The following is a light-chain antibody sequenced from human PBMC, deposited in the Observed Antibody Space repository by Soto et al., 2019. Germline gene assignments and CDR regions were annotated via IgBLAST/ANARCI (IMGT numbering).Light chain of an antibody. CDR2: EVS. J-gene: IGLJ1*01. CDR1: SSDVGSYNL. Sequence: QSVLTQPASVSGSPGQSITISCTGTSSDVGSYNLVSRYQQHPGKAPKLMIYEVSKRPSGVSNRFSGSKSGNTASLTISALQAEDEADYYSCSYAGSSTPFIXGTGPKVPV. CDR3: CSYAGSSTPFI. V-gene: IGLV2-23*02.